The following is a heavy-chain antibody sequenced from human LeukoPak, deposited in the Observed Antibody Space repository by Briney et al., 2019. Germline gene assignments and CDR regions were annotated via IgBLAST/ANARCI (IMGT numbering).Heavy chain of an antibody. J-gene: IGHJ4*02. CDR3: AKAAGYLL. CDR1: GFSVSSNY. D-gene: IGHD5-18*01. V-gene: IGHV3-23*01. CDR2: ISGSGGST. Sequence: QAGGSLRLSCAASGFSVSSNYMSWVRQAPGKGLEWVSAISGSGGSTYYADSVRGRFTISRDNSKNTLYLQMSSLRAEDTAVYYCAKAAGYLLWGQGTLVTVSS.